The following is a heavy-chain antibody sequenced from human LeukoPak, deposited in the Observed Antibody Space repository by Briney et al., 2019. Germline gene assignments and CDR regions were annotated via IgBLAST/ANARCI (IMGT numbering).Heavy chain of an antibody. J-gene: IGHJ4*02. D-gene: IGHD3-16*02. CDR2: ISYDGSNK. CDR3: AKAVKGYRYFNY. Sequence: PAGSLRLSCAASGFTFSSYGMHWVRQAPGKGLEWVAVISYDGSNKYYADSVKGRFTISRDNSKNTLYLQMNSLRAEDTAVYYCAKAVKGYRYFNYWGQGTLVTVSS. CDR1: GFTFSSYG. V-gene: IGHV3-30*18.